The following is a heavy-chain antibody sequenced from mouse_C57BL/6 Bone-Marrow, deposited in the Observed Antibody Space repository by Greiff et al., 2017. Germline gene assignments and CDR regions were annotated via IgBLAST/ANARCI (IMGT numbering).Heavy chain of an antibody. CDR3: ARGSYYYGSSYWYFDV. Sequence: VQLQQSGPELVKPGASVKISCKASGYTFTDYYMNWVKQSHGKSLEWIGDINPNNGGTSYNQKFKGKATFTVDKSSSTAYMELRSLTSEDSAVXYCARGSYYYGSSYWYFDVWGTGTTVTVSS. D-gene: IGHD1-1*01. CDR2: INPNNGGT. J-gene: IGHJ1*03. V-gene: IGHV1-26*01. CDR1: GYTFTDYY.